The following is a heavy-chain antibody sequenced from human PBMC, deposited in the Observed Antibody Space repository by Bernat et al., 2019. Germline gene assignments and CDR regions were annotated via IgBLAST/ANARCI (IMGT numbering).Heavy chain of an antibody. CDR3: VRGPLNDGDPSDY. CDR1: GFTFNTYG. J-gene: IGHJ4*02. V-gene: IGHV3-33*08. D-gene: IGHD4-17*01. CDR2: IWFDGSNK. Sequence: QVHLVESGGGVVQPGWSLRLSCAASGFTFNTYGMHWVRQAPGKGLEWVAVIWFDGSNKYYADSVKGRFTISRDNSKNTLYLQMNSLGAEDTAVYYCVRGPLNDGDPSDYWGQGTLVTVSS.